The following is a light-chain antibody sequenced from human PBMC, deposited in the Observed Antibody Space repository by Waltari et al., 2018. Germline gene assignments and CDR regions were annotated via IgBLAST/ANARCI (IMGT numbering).Light chain of an antibody. Sequence: DIVMTQSPDSLAVSLGERATINCKSSQSVLYSSNNKNYLAWYQQKPGQPPKQLIYWASTRESGVPDRFSGSGSGTDFTLTIGSLQAEDVAVYYCQQYYSTPFTFGPGTKVDIK. J-gene: IGKJ3*01. CDR3: QQYYSTPFT. CDR1: QSVLYSSNNKNY. V-gene: IGKV4-1*01. CDR2: WAS.